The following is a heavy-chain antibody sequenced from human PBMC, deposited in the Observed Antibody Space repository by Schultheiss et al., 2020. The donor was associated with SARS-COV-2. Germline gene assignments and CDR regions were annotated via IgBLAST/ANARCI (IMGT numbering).Heavy chain of an antibody. CDR3: ARAHSGTDAFDI. J-gene: IGHJ3*02. V-gene: IGHV3-74*01. Sequence: GGSLRLSCAASGFTFSSYWMHWVRQAPGKGLVWVSRINSDGSSTSYADSVKGRFTISRDNAKNTLYLQMNSLRAEDTAVYYCARAHSGTDAFDIWGQGTMVTVSS. CDR2: INSDGSST. CDR1: GFTFSSYW. D-gene: IGHD1-26*01.